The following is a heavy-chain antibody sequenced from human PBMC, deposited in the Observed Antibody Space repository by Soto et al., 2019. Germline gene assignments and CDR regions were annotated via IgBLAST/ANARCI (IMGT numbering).Heavy chain of an antibody. J-gene: IGHJ6*02. CDR2: ISAYNGNT. CDR1: GYTFPSYG. CDR3: ARFRNYDSSGYYPFWYYYGMDV. Sequence: VSVQVSCKASGYTFPSYGISWVQQAPGQRLEWMGWISAYNGNTNYAQKLQGRVTMTTDTSTSTAYMELRSLRSDDTAVYYCARFRNYDSSGYYPFWYYYGMDVWGQGTTVTVSS. V-gene: IGHV1-18*01. D-gene: IGHD3-22*01.